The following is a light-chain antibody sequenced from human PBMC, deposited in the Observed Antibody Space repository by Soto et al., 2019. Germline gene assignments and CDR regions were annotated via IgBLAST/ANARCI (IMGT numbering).Light chain of an antibody. CDR1: QSVSTN. J-gene: IGKJ5*01. CDR2: GAS. Sequence: EIVMTQSPATLSVSPGERATLSCWASQSVSTNLAWYQQKPGQAPRLLIYGASTRATGIPVRFSGSGSGSEFTLTISSLQSEDFAVYYCQQYNNWLPLTFGQGTRLEIK. CDR3: QQYNNWLPLT. V-gene: IGKV3-15*01.